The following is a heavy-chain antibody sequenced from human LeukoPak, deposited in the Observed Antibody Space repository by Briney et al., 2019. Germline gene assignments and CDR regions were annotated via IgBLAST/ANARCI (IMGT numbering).Heavy chain of an antibody. CDR3: TRDDYSKSSGYYYYMDV. V-gene: IGHV4-59*01. D-gene: IGHD4-11*01. Sequence: PSETLSLTCTVSGGSISSYYWSWIRQPPGKGLEWIGYIYYSGSTNYNPSLKSRVTISVDTSKNQFSLNLTSVTAADTAVYYCTRDDYSKSSGYYYYMDVWGKGTTVTVSS. CDR1: GGSISSYY. J-gene: IGHJ6*03. CDR2: IYYSGST.